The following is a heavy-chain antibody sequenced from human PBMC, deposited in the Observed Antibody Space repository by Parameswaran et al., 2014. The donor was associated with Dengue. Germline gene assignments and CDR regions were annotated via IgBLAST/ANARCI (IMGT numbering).Heavy chain of an antibody. J-gene: IGHJ6*02. V-gene: IGHV3-66*01. D-gene: IGHD3-3*01. CDR2: IYSGGST. Sequence: VRQMPGKGLEWVSVIYSGGSTYYADSVKGRFTISRDNSKNTLYLQMNSLRAEDTAVYYCARALITIFGVGPLGYYGMDVWGQGTTVTVSS. CDR3: ARALITIFGVGPLGYYGMDV.